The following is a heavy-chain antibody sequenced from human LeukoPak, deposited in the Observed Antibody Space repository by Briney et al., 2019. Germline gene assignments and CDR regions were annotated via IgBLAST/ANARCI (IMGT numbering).Heavy chain of an antibody. CDR2: IKQDGSEK. J-gene: IGHJ4*02. V-gene: IGHV3-7*01. Sequence: GGSLRLSCAASGFTFSSYWMSWVRQAPGKGLEWVANIKQDGSEKYYVDSVKGRFTISRDNAKNSLYLQMNSLRAEDTAVYYCARDPSFGGVDSGSYRYFDYWGQGTLVTVSS. CDR3: ARDPSFGGVDSGSYRYFDY. CDR1: GFTFSSYW. D-gene: IGHD1-26*01.